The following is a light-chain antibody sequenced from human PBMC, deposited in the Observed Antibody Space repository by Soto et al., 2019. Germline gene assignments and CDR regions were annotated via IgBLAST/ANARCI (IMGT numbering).Light chain of an antibody. Sequence: EIVLTQSPATLSLSPGERATLSCRTSQTIRGLLNWYQQRPGQAPRLLIYDTSNRATDIPARFSGSGSRTYFILTRSSLDPEDFGFYFCQQRHNWPSTFGQGTRLDIK. V-gene: IGKV3-11*01. J-gene: IGKJ5*01. CDR1: QTIRGL. CDR2: DTS. CDR3: QQRHNWPST.